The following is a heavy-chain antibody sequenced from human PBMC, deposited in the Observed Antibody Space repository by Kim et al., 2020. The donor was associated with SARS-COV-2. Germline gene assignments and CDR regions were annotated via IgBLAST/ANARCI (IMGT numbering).Heavy chain of an antibody. Sequence: GGSLRLSCAASGFTFSSYSMNWVRQAPGKGLEWVSYISSSSSTIYYADSVKGRFTISRDNAKNSLYLQMNSLRAEDTAVYYCAREVSWDYYYGMDVWGQGTTVTVSS. CDR3: AREVSWDYYYGMDV. V-gene: IGHV3-48*04. CDR2: ISSSSSTI. J-gene: IGHJ6*02. D-gene: IGHD3-16*01. CDR1: GFTFSSYS.